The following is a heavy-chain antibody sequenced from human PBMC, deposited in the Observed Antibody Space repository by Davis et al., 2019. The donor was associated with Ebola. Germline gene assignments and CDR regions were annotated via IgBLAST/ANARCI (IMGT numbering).Heavy chain of an antibody. V-gene: IGHV1-46*01. J-gene: IGHJ6*02. D-gene: IGHD1-26*01. Sequence: ASVKVSCKASGYTFTGYYMHWVRQAPGQGLEWMGIINPSGGSTSYAQKFQERVTITRDMSTSTAYMELSSLRSEDTAVYYCAADPWGSGSYQAPNYYYYYGMDVWGQGTTVTVSS. CDR1: GYTFTGYY. CDR3: AADPWGSGSYQAPNYYYYYGMDV. CDR2: INPSGGST.